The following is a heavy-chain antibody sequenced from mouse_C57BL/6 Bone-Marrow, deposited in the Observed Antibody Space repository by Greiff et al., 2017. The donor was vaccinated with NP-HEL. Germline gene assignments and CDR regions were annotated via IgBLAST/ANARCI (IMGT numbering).Heavy chain of an antibody. CDR2: IWSGGST. V-gene: IGHV2-2*01. J-gene: IGHJ4*01. CDR1: GFSLTSYG. CDR3: ARKPTPTRPYYDYDWGPMDY. D-gene: IGHD2-4*01. Sequence: VKLMESGPGLVQPSQSLSITCTVSGFSLTSYGVHWVRQSPGKGLEWLGVIWSGGSTDYNAAFISRLSISKDNSKSQVFFKMNSLQADDTAIYYCARKPTPTRPYYDYDWGPMDYWGQGTSVTVSS.